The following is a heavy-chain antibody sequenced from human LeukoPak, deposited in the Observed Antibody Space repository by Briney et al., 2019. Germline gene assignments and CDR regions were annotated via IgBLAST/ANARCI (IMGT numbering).Heavy chain of an antibody. J-gene: IGHJ5*02. CDR3: ARIRAKDLRFLEWFPPAGWFDP. CDR1: GFTFSSYS. V-gene: IGHV3-48*01. D-gene: IGHD3-3*01. CDR2: ISSSSSTI. Sequence: GGSLRLSCAASGFTFSSYSMNWVRQAPGKGLEWVSYISSSSSTIYYADSVKGRFTISRDNAKNSLYLQMNSLRAEDTAVYYCARIRAKDLRFLEWFPPAGWFDPWGQGTLVTVSS.